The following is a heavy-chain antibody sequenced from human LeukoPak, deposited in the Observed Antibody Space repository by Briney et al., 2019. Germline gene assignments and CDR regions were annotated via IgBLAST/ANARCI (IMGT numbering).Heavy chain of an antibody. J-gene: IGHJ4*02. CDR3: AKDSHDRGYSYGAPFDY. D-gene: IGHD5-18*01. Sequence: GGSLRLSCAASGFTFSSYARSWVRQAPGKGLEWVSAISGSGGSTYYADSVKGRFTISRDNSKNTLYLQMNSLSAEDTAVYYCAKDSHDRGYSYGAPFDYWGQGTLVTVSS. CDR1: GFTFSSYA. CDR2: ISGSGGST. V-gene: IGHV3-23*01.